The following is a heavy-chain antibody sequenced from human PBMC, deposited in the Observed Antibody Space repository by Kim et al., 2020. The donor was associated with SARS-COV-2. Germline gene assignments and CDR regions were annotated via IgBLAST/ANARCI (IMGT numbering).Heavy chain of an antibody. J-gene: IGHJ4*02. Sequence: SYADSVKGRFTISRDNAKNSLYLQMNSLRAEDTAVYYCAAYIVGANGDDYWGQGTLVTVSS. V-gene: IGHV3-21*01. D-gene: IGHD1-26*01. CDR3: AAYIVGANGDDY.